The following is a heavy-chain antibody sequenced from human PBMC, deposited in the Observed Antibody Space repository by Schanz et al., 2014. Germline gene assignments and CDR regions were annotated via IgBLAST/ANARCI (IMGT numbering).Heavy chain of an antibody. CDR2: IGNGGVTI. Sequence: VQLLESGGGLVKPGGSLRLSCTASGFPFSDYFMAWIRQPPGRGLEWVSYIGNGGVTIYYADSVKGRFTISRDNAKNSLFLQMNSLRAEDTAVYYCLAPDYDMDVWGQGTTVTVSS. CDR1: GFPFSDYF. CDR3: LAPDYDMDV. J-gene: IGHJ6*02. V-gene: IGHV3-11*04.